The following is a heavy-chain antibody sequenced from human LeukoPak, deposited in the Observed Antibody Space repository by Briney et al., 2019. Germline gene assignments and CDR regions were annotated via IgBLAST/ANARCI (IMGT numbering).Heavy chain of an antibody. CDR1: GFIFSTYG. CDR3: ATPLIAAAGTVDY. D-gene: IGHD6-13*01. CDR2: IRYDGTTK. J-gene: IGHJ4*02. V-gene: IGHV3-30*02. Sequence: PGGSPRLSCAASGFIFSTYGMHWVRQAPGKGLEWVAFIRYDGTTKYYAGSVKGRFTLSRDNSKNKVFLQMNSLRAEDTAVYYCATPLIAAAGTVDYWGQGTLVTVSS.